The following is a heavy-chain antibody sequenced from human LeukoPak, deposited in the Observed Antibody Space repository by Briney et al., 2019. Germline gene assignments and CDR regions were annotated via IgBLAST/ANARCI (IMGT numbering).Heavy chain of an antibody. CDR3: ARNRGSPPAIAAAGTDY. V-gene: IGHV4-34*01. CDR2: INHSGST. Sequence: PSETLSLTCAVYGGSFSGYYWSWIRQPPGKGLEWIGEINHSGSTNYNPSLKSRVTISVDTSKNQFSLKLSSVTAADTAVYYCARNRGSPPAIAAAGTDYWGQGTLVTVSS. J-gene: IGHJ4*02. CDR1: GGSFSGYY. D-gene: IGHD6-13*01.